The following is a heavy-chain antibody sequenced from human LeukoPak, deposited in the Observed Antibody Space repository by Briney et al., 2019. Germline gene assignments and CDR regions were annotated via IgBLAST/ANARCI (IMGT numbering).Heavy chain of an antibody. CDR1: GGSFSGYY. Sequence: SETLSLTCAVYGGSFSGYYWSWIRQPPGKGLEWTGYIYYSGSTYYNPSLKSRVTMSVDTSKNQFSLKLSSVTAADTAVYYCAREVIEDWFDPWGQGTLVTVSS. V-gene: IGHV4-34*09. CDR3: AREVIEDWFDP. D-gene: IGHD2/OR15-2a*01. J-gene: IGHJ5*02. CDR2: IYYSGST.